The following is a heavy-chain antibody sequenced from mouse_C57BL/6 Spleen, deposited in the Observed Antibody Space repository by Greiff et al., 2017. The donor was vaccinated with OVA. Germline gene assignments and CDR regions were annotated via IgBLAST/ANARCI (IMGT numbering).Heavy chain of an antibody. CDR1: GFTFTDYY. V-gene: IGHV7-3*01. CDR3: ARSSSYGYFDV. CDR2: IRNKANGYTT. Sequence: EVNVVESGGGLVQPGGSLSLSCAASGFTFTDYYMSWVRQPPGKALEWLGFIRNKANGYTTEYSASVKGRFTISRDNSQSILYLQMNALRAEDSATYYCARSSSYGYFDVWGTGTTVTVSS. D-gene: IGHD1-1*01. J-gene: IGHJ1*03.